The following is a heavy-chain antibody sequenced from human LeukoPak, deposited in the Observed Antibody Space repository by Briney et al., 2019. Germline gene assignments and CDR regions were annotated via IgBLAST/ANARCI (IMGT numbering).Heavy chain of an antibody. CDR1: GDSISSSRNY. D-gene: IGHD6-19*01. CDR2: FYYSGNT. CDR3: ARHEQWLVLLKY. V-gene: IGHV4-39*01. Sequence: PSETLSLTCTVSGDSISSSRNYWGWIRQPPGKGLEWIGSFYYSGNTYYNPSLKSRVTISADTSKDQFSLKLSSVTAADTAVYSCARHEQWLVLLKYWGQGTLVTVSS. J-gene: IGHJ4*02.